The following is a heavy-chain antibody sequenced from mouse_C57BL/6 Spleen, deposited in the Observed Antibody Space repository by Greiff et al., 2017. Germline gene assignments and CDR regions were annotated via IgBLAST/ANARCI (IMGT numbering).Heavy chain of an antibody. CDR2: ISSGSSTI. V-gene: IGHV5-17*01. D-gene: IGHD2-13*01. J-gene: IGHJ2*01. CDR3: ARGDCDDYVDY. Sequence: VNVVASGGGLVKPGGSLQLSCAASGFTFSDSGMHWVRQAPEKGLEWVAYISSGSSTIYYADKVKGRFPLSRDNAKNTLFLQMTSRRSEDTAMYYCARGDCDDYVDYWGQGTTLTVSS. CDR1: GFTFSDSG.